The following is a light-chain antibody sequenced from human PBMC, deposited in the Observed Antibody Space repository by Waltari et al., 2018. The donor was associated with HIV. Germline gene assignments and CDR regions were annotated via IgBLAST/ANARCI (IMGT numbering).Light chain of an antibody. Sequence: EIVLTQSPGTLSLSPGEGATLSCMASQSVSSNYLAWYQQKPGQAPRLLIYGASSRTTGIPDRFRGSGSGTDFTLTISRLEPEDFAVYYCQQYGSSPRTFGQGTKLEIK. V-gene: IGKV3-20*01. J-gene: IGKJ2*01. CDR2: GAS. CDR1: QSVSSNY. CDR3: QQYGSSPRT.